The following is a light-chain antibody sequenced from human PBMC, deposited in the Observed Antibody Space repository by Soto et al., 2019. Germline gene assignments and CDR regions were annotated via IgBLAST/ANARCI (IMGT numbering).Light chain of an antibody. Sequence: QSVLTQPASVSGSPGQSITISCTGTSSDVGGYNYVSWYQQYPGKAPKLMIYDVSNRPSGVSNRFSGSKSGNTASLTISGLQAEDEADYYCSSYTSSITPYVFGTGTKLTVL. CDR2: DVS. J-gene: IGLJ1*01. V-gene: IGLV2-14*01. CDR1: SSDVGGYNY. CDR3: SSYTSSITPYV.